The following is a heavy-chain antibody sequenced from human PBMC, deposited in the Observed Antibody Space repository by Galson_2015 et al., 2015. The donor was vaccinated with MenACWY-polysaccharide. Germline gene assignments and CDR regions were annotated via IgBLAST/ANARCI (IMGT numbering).Heavy chain of an antibody. Sequence: SLRLSCAASEFTFRSYAMHWVRQAPGKGLEWVAVISYDGSNKYYADSVKGRFTISRDNSKNTLYLQMNSLRPEDTAVYYCVRDGVHFVVVTAIREFDYWGQGTLVTVSS. J-gene: IGHJ4*02. CDR3: VRDGVHFVVVTAIREFDY. V-gene: IGHV3-30-3*01. CDR2: ISYDGSNK. D-gene: IGHD2-21*02. CDR1: EFTFRSYA.